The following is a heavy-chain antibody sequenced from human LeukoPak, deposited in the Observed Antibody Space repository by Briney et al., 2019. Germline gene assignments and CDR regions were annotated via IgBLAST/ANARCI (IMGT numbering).Heavy chain of an antibody. V-gene: IGHV3-7*01. CDR3: ARDSGTGWNY. CDR1: GFTFSSYW. CDR2: IKQDGSDK. Sequence: GGSLRLSCAASGFTFSSYWMTWVRQVPGKGLEWVASIKQDGSDKYYVDSVKGRFTISRDNAKNSVYLQMNSLRVEDTAVLYCARDSGTGWNYWGQGTLVTVSS. J-gene: IGHJ4*02. D-gene: IGHD3/OR15-3a*01.